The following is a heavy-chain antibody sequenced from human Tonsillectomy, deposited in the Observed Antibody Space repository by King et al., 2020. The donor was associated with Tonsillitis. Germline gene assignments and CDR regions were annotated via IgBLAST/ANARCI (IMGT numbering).Heavy chain of an antibody. CDR3: ARIPSVGSSGWYRNVDYFDY. J-gene: IGHJ4*02. CDR1: GDSVSSNSAA. D-gene: IGHD6-19*01. CDR2: TYYRSKWYN. V-gene: IGHV6-1*01. Sequence: VQLQQSGPGLVKPSQTLSLPCALSGDSVSSNSAAWNWIRQSPSRGLEWLGRTYYRSKWYNDYAVSVKSRITINPDTSKNQFSLQLNLVIPEDTAVYYGARIPSVGSSGWYRNVDYFDYWGQGTLVTVAS.